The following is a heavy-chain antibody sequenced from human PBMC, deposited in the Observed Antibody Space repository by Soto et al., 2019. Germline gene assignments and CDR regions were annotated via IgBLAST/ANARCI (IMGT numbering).Heavy chain of an antibody. CDR2: ISDSGST. J-gene: IGHJ4*02. V-gene: IGHV4-59*08. D-gene: IGHD5-12*01. CDR1: GGSISGYY. CDR3: ARHTPAITISDH. Sequence: SETLSLTCTVSGGSISGYYCYWIRQPPGKGLEWIGYISDSGSTTYNSSLKSRITLSLDTFKSQFSLKLTSVTAADTAVYYCARHTPAITISDHWGQGTLVTVSS.